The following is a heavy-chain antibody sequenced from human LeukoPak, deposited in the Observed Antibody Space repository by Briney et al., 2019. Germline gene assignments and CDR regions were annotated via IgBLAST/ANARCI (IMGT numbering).Heavy chain of an antibody. D-gene: IGHD5-24*01. CDR1: GFTVSSNY. Sequence: PGGSLRLSCAASGFTVSSNYMSWVRQAPGKGLEWVSVIYSGGSTYYADSVKGRFTISRDNSKGTVYLHMNSLRPEDTAVYYCAKDDAWLQYGDWGRGTLVTVSS. CDR2: IYSGGST. V-gene: IGHV3-53*01. CDR3: AKDDAWLQYGD. J-gene: IGHJ4*02.